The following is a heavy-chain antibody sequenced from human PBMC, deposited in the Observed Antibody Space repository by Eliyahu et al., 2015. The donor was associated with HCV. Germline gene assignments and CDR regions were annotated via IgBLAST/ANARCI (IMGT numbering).Heavy chain of an antibody. Sequence: QVQLQQWGAGLLKPSETLSLTCAIYGASLSGYSWGWVRQPPGKGLEWIGEISQSGSTNYNPSLKSRVTISVDTSKNQFFLKLTSVTAADTAVYYCARGGGHKYWGQGTLVTVFS. CDR3: ARGGGHKY. CDR1: GASLSGYS. J-gene: IGHJ4*02. CDR2: ISQSGST. V-gene: IGHV4-34*01. D-gene: IGHD3-10*01.